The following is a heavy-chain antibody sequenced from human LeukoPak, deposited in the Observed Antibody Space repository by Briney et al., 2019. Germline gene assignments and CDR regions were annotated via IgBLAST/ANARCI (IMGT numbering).Heavy chain of an antibody. CDR1: DGSISSGSYY. V-gene: IGHV4-61*02. D-gene: IGHD4-11*01. Sequence: SQTLSLTCTVSDGSISSGSYYWSWIRQPAGKGLEWIGRIYTSGSTNYNPSLKSRVTISVDTSKNQFSLKLSSVTAADTAVYYCAIQRGATVTQPEPNWFDPWGQGTLVTVSS. CDR3: AIQRGATVTQPEPNWFDP. CDR2: IYTSGST. J-gene: IGHJ5*02.